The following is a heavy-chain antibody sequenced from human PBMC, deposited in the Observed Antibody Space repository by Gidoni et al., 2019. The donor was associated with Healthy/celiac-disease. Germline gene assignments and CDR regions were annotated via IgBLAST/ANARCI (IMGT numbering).Heavy chain of an antibody. CDR3: ARASASDYYDSSGYYTHDAFDI. Sequence: QVQLQESGPGLVKPSGTLSLTCAVSGGSISSRNWWRWVRQPPGKGLEWIGEIYHSGSTNYNPSLKSRVTISVDKSKNQFSLKLSSVTAADTAVYYCARASASDYYDSSGYYTHDAFDIWGQGTMVTVSS. CDR1: GGSISSRNW. V-gene: IGHV4-4*02. J-gene: IGHJ3*02. CDR2: IYHSGST. D-gene: IGHD3-22*01.